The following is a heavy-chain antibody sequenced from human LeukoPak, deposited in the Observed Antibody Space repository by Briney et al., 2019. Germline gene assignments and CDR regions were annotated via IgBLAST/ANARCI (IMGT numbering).Heavy chain of an antibody. V-gene: IGHV3-23*01. CDR2: ISGSGGTT. CDR1: GFTFSNYA. J-gene: IGHJ4*02. D-gene: IGHD3-10*01. Sequence: GGSLRLSCAASGFTFSNYAMSWVRQAPGKGLEWVSAISGSGGTTYYADSVKGRFTISRDNSKDTLYLQMNSLRAEDTAVYYCAKETMLRGPGFYFDYWGQGTLVTVSS. CDR3: AKETMLRGPGFYFDY.